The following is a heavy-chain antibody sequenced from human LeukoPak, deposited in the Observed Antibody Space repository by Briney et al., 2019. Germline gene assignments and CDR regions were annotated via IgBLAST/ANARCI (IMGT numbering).Heavy chain of an antibody. CDR1: GGSFSDYY. D-gene: IGHD1-1*01. CDR2: ISHTGLT. J-gene: IGHJ5*02. V-gene: IGHV4-34*01. CDR3: ARVPDITARPCDT. Sequence: SETLSLTCAVYGGSFSDYYWTLIRQTPGKGLEWMGEISHTGLTGSNPSLKSRVTIFVDPSKTQFSLRMTSVTAADTGVYYCARVPDITARPCDTWGPGTLVTVSS.